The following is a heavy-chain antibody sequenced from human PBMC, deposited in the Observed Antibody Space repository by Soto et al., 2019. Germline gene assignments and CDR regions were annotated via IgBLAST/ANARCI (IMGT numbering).Heavy chain of an antibody. V-gene: IGHV3-21*01. CDR1: GFTFSSYS. D-gene: IGHD3-9*01. CDR3: ARAGTLRYFDWTTGYYVMDV. Sequence: EVQLVESGGGLVKPGGSLRLSCAASGFTFSSYSMNWVRQAPGKGLEWVSSISSSSSYIYYADSVKGRFTISRDNAKNSLYLQMNSLRAEDTAVYYCARAGTLRYFDWTTGYYVMDVWGQGTTVTVSS. J-gene: IGHJ6*02. CDR2: ISSSSSYI.